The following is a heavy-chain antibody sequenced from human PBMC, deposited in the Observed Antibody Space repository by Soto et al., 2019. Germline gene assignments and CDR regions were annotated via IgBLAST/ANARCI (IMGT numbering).Heavy chain of an antibody. Sequence: QVQLVESGGGVVQPGRSLRLSCAASGFTFSSYGMHWVRQAPDKGLEWVAVIWYDGSNKYYADAVTGRFTITRDTSKSTPYLQINSQGAEDTAVYYCATDGPSRWYRYYYYGMDVWGQGTRFTVCS. V-gene: IGHV3-33*01. CDR1: GFTFSSYG. CDR3: ATDGPSRWYRYYYYGMDV. CDR2: IWYDGSNK. D-gene: IGHD6-13*01. J-gene: IGHJ6*02.